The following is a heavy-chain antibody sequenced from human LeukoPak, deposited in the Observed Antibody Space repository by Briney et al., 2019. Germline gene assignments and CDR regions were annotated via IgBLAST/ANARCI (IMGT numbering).Heavy chain of an antibody. CDR2: INSDGSST. D-gene: IGHD6-13*01. CDR1: GFTFSSHW. V-gene: IGHV3-74*01. J-gene: IGHJ5*02. CDR3: VRDLQRHYLGVAVAGRRRWFDP. Sequence: PGGSLRLSCAASGFTFSSHWMHWVRQAPGKGLVWVSRINSDGSSTNYADSVKGRFTISRDNAKNTLYLQMNSLRAEDTAIYYCVRDLQRHYLGVAVAGRRRWFDPWGQGTLVTVSS.